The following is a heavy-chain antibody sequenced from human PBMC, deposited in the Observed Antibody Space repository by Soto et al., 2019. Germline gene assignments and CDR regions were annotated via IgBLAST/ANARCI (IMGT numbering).Heavy chain of an antibody. CDR3: ARHPERIAEIGWFDP. CDR2: ISSSSSTI. D-gene: IGHD6-13*01. J-gene: IGHJ5*02. V-gene: IGHV3-48*01. Sequence: EVQLVESGGGLVQPGGSLRLSCAASRFTFSSYSRNWVRQAPGKGLEWVSYISSSSSTIYYADSVKGRFTISRDNAKNSLYLQMNSLRAEDTAVYYCARHPERIAEIGWFDPWGQGTLVTVSS. CDR1: RFTFSSYS.